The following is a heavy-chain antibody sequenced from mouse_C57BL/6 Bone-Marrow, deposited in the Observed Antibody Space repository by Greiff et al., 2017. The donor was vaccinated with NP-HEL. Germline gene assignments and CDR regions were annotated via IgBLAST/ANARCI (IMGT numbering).Heavy chain of an antibody. Sequence: EVHLVESGGDLVKPGGSLKLSCAASGFTFSSYGMSWVRQTPDKRLEWVATISSGGSYTYYPDSVKGRFTISRDNAKNTLYLQMSSLKSEDTAMYYCARQGRWLLRYFDVWGTGTTVTVSS. CDR1: GFTFSSYG. CDR2: ISSGGSYT. D-gene: IGHD2-3*01. CDR3: ARQGRWLLRYFDV. V-gene: IGHV5-6*01. J-gene: IGHJ1*03.